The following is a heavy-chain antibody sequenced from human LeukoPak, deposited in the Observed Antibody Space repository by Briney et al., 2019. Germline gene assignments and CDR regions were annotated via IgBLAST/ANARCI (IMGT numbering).Heavy chain of an antibody. CDR2: INPSGGST. CDR3: ARAHGITGTTGFWFDP. D-gene: IGHD1-7*01. J-gene: IGHJ5*02. V-gene: IGHV1-46*01. CDR1: GYTFTSYY. Sequence: ASVKVSCKASGYTFTSYYMHWVRQAPGQGLEWMGIINPSGGSTSYAQKFQGRVTMTRDMSTSTVYMELSSLRSEDTAVYYCARAHGITGTTGFWFDPWGEGTLVTVSS.